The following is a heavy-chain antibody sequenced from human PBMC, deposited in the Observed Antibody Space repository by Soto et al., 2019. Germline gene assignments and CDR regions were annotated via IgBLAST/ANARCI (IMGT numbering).Heavy chain of an antibody. CDR1: GYTFTSYG. D-gene: IGHD3-10*01. CDR2: ISAYNGNT. CDR3: ARAFKLSHSPSGIVSHNDC. J-gene: IGHJ4*02. Sequence: ASVKVSCKASGYTFTSYGISWVRQAPGQGLEWMGWISAYNGNTNYAQKLQGRVTMTTDTSTSTAYMELRSLRSDDTAVYYCARAFKLSHSPSGIVSHNDCWGQWTLITVSS. V-gene: IGHV1-18*01.